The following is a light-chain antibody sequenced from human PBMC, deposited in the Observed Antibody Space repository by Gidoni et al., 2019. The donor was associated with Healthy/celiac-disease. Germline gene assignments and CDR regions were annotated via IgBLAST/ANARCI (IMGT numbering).Light chain of an antibody. CDR3: QQRSNWPIT. CDR2: DAS. Sequence: EIVLTHTPATLSLSPGERATRSCRARQSVSSYLAWYQQKPGQAPRLLIYDASNRATGIPARFSGSGSGTDVTLTISSLEPEDFAVYYCQQRSNWPITFGQGTRLEIK. CDR1: QSVSSY. V-gene: IGKV3-11*01. J-gene: IGKJ5*01.